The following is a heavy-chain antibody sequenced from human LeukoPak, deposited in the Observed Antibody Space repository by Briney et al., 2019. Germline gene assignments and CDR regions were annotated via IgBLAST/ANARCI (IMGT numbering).Heavy chain of an antibody. V-gene: IGHV3-66*02. CDR1: GLTVSSNY. J-gene: IGHJ6*03. CDR2: IYSGGST. D-gene: IGHD3-10*01. Sequence: GGSLRLSCAASGLTVSSNYMSWVRQAPGKGLEWVSVIYSGGSTYYADSVKGRFTISRDNSKNTLYLQMNSLRAEDTAVYYCAREYYYGPGYYYYMDVWGKGTTVTVSS. CDR3: AREYYYGPGYYYYMDV.